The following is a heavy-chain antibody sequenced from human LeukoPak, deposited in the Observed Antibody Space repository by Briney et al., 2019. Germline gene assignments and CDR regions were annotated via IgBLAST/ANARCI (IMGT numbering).Heavy chain of an antibody. V-gene: IGHV5-51*01. CDR2: VYPGDSDT. J-gene: IGHJ6*03. CDR1: GYSFTSKW. Sequence: GESLKISCKGSGYSFTSKWIGWVRQMSGKGLEWMGIVYPGDSDTRYSPSFQGQVTISADKSISTAYLQWSSLKASDSAIYYCARLGSYYYYMDVWGKGTTVTVSS. CDR3: ARLGSYYYYMDV.